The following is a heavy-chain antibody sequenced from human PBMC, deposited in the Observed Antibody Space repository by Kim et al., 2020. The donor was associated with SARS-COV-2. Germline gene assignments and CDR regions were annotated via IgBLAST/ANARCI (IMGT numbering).Heavy chain of an antibody. D-gene: IGHD1-1*01. Sequence: KGRFTISRDNSKNTLYLQMNSLRAEDTAVYYCARDITTRSYYYYYYGMDVWGQGTTVTVSS. CDR3: ARDITTRSYYYYYYGMDV. J-gene: IGHJ6*02. V-gene: IGHV3-30*07.